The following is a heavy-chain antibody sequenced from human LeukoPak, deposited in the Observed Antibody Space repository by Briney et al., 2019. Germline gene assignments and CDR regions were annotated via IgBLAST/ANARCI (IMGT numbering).Heavy chain of an antibody. Sequence: PGGSLRLSCAASGFTFSNAWMSWVRQAPGKGLEWVGRIKSKTDGGTTDYAAPVKGRFTISRDDSKNTLYLQMNSLKTEDTAVYYCTTDYYYDSIDWSAPTYYFDYWGQGTLVTVSS. J-gene: IGHJ4*02. CDR1: GFTFSNAW. CDR3: TTDYYYDSIDWSAPTYYFDY. V-gene: IGHV3-15*01. CDR2: IKSKTDGGTT. D-gene: IGHD3-22*01.